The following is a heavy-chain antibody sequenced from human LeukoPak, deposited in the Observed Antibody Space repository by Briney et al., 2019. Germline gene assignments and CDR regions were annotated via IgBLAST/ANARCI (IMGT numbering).Heavy chain of an antibody. Sequence: PGRSLRLSCAXSXXXFXSYXMSWVRQAPGKGLEWVANIKQDGSEKYYVDSVKGRFTISRDNAKNSLYLQMNSLRAEDTAVYYCARDPGYSYGYNYWGQGTLVTVSS. CDR3: ARDPGYSYGYNY. CDR1: XXXFXSYX. V-gene: IGHV3-7*01. CDR2: IKQDGSEK. J-gene: IGHJ4*02. D-gene: IGHD5-18*01.